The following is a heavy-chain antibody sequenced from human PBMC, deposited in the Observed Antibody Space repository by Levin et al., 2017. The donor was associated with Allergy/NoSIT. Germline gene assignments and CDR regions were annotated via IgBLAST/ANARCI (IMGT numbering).Heavy chain of an antibody. Sequence: PGGSLRLSCSASGFTFSSYAMHWVRQAPGKGLEYVSAISSNGGSTYYADSVKGRFTISRDNSKNTLYLQMSSLRAEDTAVYYCVKGEMATTPNFDYWGQGTLVTVSS. V-gene: IGHV3-64D*06. CDR3: VKGEMATTPNFDY. CDR2: ISSNGGST. J-gene: IGHJ4*02. CDR1: GFTFSSYA. D-gene: IGHD5-24*01.